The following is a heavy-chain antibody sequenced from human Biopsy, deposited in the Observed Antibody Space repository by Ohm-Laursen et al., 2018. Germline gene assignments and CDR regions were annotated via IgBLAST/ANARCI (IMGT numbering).Heavy chain of an antibody. V-gene: IGHV4-31*03. D-gene: IGHD3-16*01. Sequence: TLSLTCTVSGVSISVDGYYWTWIRQHPGKGLEWIGSIYYTGNTKYNPSLQSRLSMSVDTSKNQFSLKLTSVTAADTALYYCTRAGGGKIYGLWGQGTLVTVSS. CDR1: GVSISVDGYY. CDR2: IYYTGNT. J-gene: IGHJ4*02. CDR3: TRAGGGKIYGL.